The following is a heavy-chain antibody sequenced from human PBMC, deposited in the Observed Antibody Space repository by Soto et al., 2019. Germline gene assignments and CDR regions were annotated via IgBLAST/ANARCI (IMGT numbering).Heavy chain of an antibody. CDR3: AKVGTGQLEDYYYYYGMDV. CDR2: ISGSGGST. J-gene: IGHJ6*02. D-gene: IGHD6-13*01. Sequence: PGGSLRLSCAASGFTFSSYAMSWVRQAPGKGLEWVSAISGSGGSTYYADSVKGRFTISRDNSKNTLYLQMNSLRAEDTAVYYCAKVGTGQLEDYYYYYGMDVWGQGTTVTVSS. V-gene: IGHV3-23*01. CDR1: GFTFSSYA.